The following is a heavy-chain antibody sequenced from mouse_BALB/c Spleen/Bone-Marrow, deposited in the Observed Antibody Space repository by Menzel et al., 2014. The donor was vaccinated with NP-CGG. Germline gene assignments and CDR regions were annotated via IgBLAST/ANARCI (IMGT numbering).Heavy chain of an antibody. Sequence: VQLQQSGAELVKPGASVKLSCTASGFNIKDTYMHWVKQRPEQGLEWIGRIDPANGNTKYDPKFQDKATITTDTSSNTAYLQLSSLTSEDTAVYYCARDDYDDYYAMGYWGQGASVTVSS. CDR2: IDPANGNT. CDR3: ARDDYDDYYAMGY. D-gene: IGHD2-4*01. CDR1: GFNIKDTY. J-gene: IGHJ4*01. V-gene: IGHV14-3*02.